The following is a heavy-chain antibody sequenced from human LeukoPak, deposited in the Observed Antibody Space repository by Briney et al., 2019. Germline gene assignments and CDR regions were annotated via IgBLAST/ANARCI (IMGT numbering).Heavy chain of an antibody. CDR1: GYTITSYG. V-gene: IGHV1-18*01. CDR3: VRDFNWAFDI. D-gene: IGHD1-1*01. CDR2: ISAYNGNT. Sequence: ASVKVSCKASGYTITSYGISWVRQAPGQGLEWMGWISAYNGNTNYAQKLQGRVTITRDTSASTAYMELSSLRSEDTAVYYCVRDFNWAFDIWGQGTMVTVSS. J-gene: IGHJ3*02.